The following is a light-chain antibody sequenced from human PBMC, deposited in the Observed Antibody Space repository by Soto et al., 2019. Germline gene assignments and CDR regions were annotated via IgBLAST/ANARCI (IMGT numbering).Light chain of an antibody. J-gene: IGLJ3*02. CDR3: SSYTSSNTWV. CDR2: EVS. Sequence: QSALTQPASVSGSPGQSITLSCTGTSSDVGGYKYVSWYQQHPGNAPKVLIYEVSNRPSGVSNRFSGSKSGNTASLTISGLQAEDEADYYCSSYTSSNTWVFGGGTQLTVL. V-gene: IGLV2-14*01. CDR1: SSDVGGYKY.